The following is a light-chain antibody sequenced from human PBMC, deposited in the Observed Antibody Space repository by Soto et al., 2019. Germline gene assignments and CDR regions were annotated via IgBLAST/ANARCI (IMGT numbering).Light chain of an antibody. CDR3: QSYDSSLSV. J-gene: IGLJ2*01. CDR1: SSNIGAGYD. Sequence: QSVLTQPPSVSGAPGQRVTISCTGSSSNIGAGYDVHWYQQLPGTAPKLLIYGNSNRPSGVPDRFSGSKSGTSASLAITGLQAEDEADYYRQSYDSSLSVFGGGTKVTV. V-gene: IGLV1-40*01. CDR2: GNS.